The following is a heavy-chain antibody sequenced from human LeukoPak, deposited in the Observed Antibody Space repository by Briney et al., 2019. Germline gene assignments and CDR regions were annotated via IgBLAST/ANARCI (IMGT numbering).Heavy chain of an antibody. Sequence: GRSLRLSCAASGFTFSSYGMHWVRQAPGKGLEWVAVISYDGSNKYYADSVKGRFTISRDNSKNTLYLQMNSLRAEDTAVYYCARALISLSSTSCYGYWGQGTLVTVSS. V-gene: IGHV3-30*03. J-gene: IGHJ4*02. CDR1: GFTFSSYG. D-gene: IGHD2-2*01. CDR3: ARALISLSSTSCYGY. CDR2: ISYDGSNK.